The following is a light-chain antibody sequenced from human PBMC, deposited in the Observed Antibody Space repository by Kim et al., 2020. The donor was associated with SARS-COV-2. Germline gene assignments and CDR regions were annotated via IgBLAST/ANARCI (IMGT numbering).Light chain of an antibody. Sequence: SYELTQPPSVSVAPGKTATITCGGDNIGSLSVFWYQQKPGQAPVLVVLDDSGRPSGIPERFSGSNSGSTATLTISRVEAGDEADYYCQVWDTFTNFFGVF. CDR3: QVWDTFTNFFGV. CDR2: DDS. J-gene: IGLJ6*01. V-gene: IGLV3-21*03. CDR1: NIGSLS.